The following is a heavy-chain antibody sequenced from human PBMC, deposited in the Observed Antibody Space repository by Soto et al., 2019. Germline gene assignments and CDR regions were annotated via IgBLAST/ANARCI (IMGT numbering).Heavy chain of an antibody. D-gene: IGHD6-13*01. J-gene: IGHJ6*02. CDR1: GYTFTGYY. CDR3: ARDMGIAAAGFPPYYYSMDV. CDR2: INPNSGGT. V-gene: IGHV1-2*04. Sequence: ASVKVSCKASGYTFTGYYMHWVRQAPGQGLEWMGWINPNSGGTNYAQKFQGWVTMTRDTSISTAYMELSRLRSDDTAVYYCARDMGIAAAGFPPYYYSMDVWGQGTTVTVSS.